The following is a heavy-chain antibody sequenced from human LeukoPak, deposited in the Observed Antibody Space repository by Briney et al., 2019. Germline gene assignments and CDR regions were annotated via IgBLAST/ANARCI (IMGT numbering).Heavy chain of an antibody. CDR1: GYILIELS. J-gene: IGHJ4*02. V-gene: IGHV1-24*01. CDR2: FDPEDGET. D-gene: IGHD4-11*01. CDR3: ATEGHADDYSNRLRY. Sequence: ASVKVSCKVSGYILIELSMHWVRQAPGKGLEWMGGFDPEDGETIYAQKFQGRVTMTEDTSTDTAYMELSSLRSEDTAAYYCATEGHADDYSNRLRYWGQGTLVTVSS.